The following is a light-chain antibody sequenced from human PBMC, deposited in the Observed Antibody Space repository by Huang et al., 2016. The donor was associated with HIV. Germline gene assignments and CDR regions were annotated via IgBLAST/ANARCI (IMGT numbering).Light chain of an antibody. CDR1: QSVSTK. V-gene: IGKV3-15*01. J-gene: IGKJ3*01. CDR3: QHYNNWPPFT. CDR2: GAS. Sequence: EVVMTQSPATLSVSPGERATLSCRASQSVSTKLAWYQHKPGQPPRLLVYGASTRATGIQARFSGSGSGTEFTLTISSLQSEDFAVYYCQHYNNWPPFTFGPGTKVDIK.